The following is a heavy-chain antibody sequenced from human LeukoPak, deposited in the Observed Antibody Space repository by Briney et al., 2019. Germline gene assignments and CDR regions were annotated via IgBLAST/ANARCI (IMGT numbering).Heavy chain of an antibody. D-gene: IGHD6-13*01. J-gene: IGHJ4*02. CDR2: FSTSGTYI. Sequence: PGGSLRVSCAASAFTFSDYTRNWVRQARGRGGEGVSSFSTSGTYIYYAHSVKGRFTISRDNAKNPLYLQMNSLRPEDTALYYCARSLAAGGTCFDFWGQGTLVTVSS. CDR1: AFTFSDYT. V-gene: IGHV3-21*01. CDR3: ARSLAAGGTCFDF.